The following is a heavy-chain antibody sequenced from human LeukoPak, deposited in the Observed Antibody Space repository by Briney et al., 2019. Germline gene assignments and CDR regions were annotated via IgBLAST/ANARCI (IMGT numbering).Heavy chain of an antibody. CDR2: IYYSGST. Sequence: SETLSLTCTVSGGSISSSSYYWGWIRQPPGKGLEWIGSIYYSGSTYYNPSLKSRVTISVDTSKNQFSLKLSSVIVADTAVYYCARDDSVVGTAYDYWGQGTLVTVSS. CDR3: ARDDSVVGTAYDY. J-gene: IGHJ4*02. D-gene: IGHD6-19*01. CDR1: GGSISSSSYY. V-gene: IGHV4-39*07.